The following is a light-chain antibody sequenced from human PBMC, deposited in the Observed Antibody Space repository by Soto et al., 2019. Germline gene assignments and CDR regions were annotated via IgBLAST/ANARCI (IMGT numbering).Light chain of an antibody. J-gene: IGLJ2*01. CDR2: DVS. V-gene: IGLV2-14*01. Sequence: QSALTQPPSVSGSPGQSITISCTGTSSDVGAYNYVSWYQQHPGKAPKLMIYDVSNRPSGVSNRFSGSKSGNTASLTISGLQAEDEADYYCYSYTTSSTRVFGGGTQLTVL. CDR1: SSDVGAYNY. CDR3: YSYTTSSTRV.